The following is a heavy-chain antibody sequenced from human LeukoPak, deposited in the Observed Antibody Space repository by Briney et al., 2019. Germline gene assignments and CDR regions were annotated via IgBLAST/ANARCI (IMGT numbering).Heavy chain of an antibody. Sequence: GGSLRLSCAASKFTVSSNHMSWVRQAPGKGLEWVSVIYNSGSTYYADSVKGRFIISRDNSKNTPFLQMNSLRAEDTAVYYCAIEGDSLGYFDYWGQGTLVTVSS. J-gene: IGHJ4*02. D-gene: IGHD2-21*02. CDR2: IYNSGST. CDR1: KFTVSSNH. CDR3: AIEGDSLGYFDY. V-gene: IGHV3-66*01.